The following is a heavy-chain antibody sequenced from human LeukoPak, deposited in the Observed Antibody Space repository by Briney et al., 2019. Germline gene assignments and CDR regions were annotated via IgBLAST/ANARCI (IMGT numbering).Heavy chain of an antibody. V-gene: IGHV1-18*01. D-gene: IGHD2/OR15-2a*01. CDR2: IAAYNGAT. CDR1: GYPFTSYG. CDR3: AREDSNSENF. Sequence: ASVKVSCKASGYPFTSYGLTWVRQTPGQGLQWMGWIAAYNGATNYAQIFQGRISMTTDTSTNTGYMELRSLTSDDTAAYYCAREDSNSENFWGQGTLVTVSS. J-gene: IGHJ1*01.